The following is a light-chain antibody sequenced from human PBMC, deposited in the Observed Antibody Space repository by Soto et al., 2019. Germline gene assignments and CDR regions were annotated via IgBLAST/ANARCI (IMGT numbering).Light chain of an antibody. CDR1: QSVSSN. V-gene: IGKV3-15*01. J-gene: IGKJ4*01. CDR3: QQYNNWPLT. CDR2: GAS. Sequence: MTQSPSTLAASVGDRVTITCRASQSVSSNLAWYQQKPGQAPRLRIYGASTRATGIPARFSGSGSGTEFTLTISSLQSEDFAVYYCQQYNNWPLTFGGGTKVEIK.